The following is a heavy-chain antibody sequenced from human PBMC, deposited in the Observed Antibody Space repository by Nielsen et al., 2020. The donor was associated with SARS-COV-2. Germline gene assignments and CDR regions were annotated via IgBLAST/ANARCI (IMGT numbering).Heavy chain of an antibody. V-gene: IGHV5-51*01. CDR3: ARRQYYDSSGYPY. CDR1: GYSFTNYW. CDR2: IFPSDSET. Sequence: KVSCKVSGYSFTNYWIGWVRQMPGKGLEWMGIIFPSDSETRYSPSFQGQVTISADKSISTAYLQWSSLKASDTAMYYCARRQYYDSSGYPYWGQGTLVTVSS. J-gene: IGHJ4*02. D-gene: IGHD3-22*01.